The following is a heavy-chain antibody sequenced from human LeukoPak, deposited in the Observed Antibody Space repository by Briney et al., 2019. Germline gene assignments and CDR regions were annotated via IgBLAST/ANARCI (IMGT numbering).Heavy chain of an antibody. Sequence: ASVKVSCKASGGTFSSYAISWVRQAPGQGLEWMGRIIPIFGTANYAQKFQGRVMITTDESTSTAYMELSSLRSEDTAVYYCATLYCSSTSCYDYWGQGTLVTVSS. J-gene: IGHJ4*02. CDR1: GGTFSSYA. CDR3: ATLYCSSTSCYDY. CDR2: IIPIFGTA. D-gene: IGHD2-2*01. V-gene: IGHV1-69*05.